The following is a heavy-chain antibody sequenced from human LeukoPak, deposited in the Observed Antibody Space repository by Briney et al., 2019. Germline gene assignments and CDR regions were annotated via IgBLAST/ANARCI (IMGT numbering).Heavy chain of an antibody. CDR1: GYTFTGYY. J-gene: IGHJ4*02. CDR3: ASGVLWSYSGSYYGLDY. Sequence: ASVKLSCKASGYTFTGYYMHWVRQAPGQGLEWMGWINPNSGGTNYAQKVQGRVSMTRTTHISTAYMELSRLRCDDAAVYDCASGVLWSYSGSYYGLDYWGQGTLVTVSS. CDR2: INPNSGGT. V-gene: IGHV1-2*02. D-gene: IGHD1-26*01.